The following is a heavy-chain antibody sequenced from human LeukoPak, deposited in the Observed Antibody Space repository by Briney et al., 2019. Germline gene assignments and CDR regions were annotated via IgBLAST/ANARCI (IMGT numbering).Heavy chain of an antibody. CDR3: ARDALDTYYDILTGYHHFDY. V-gene: IGHV1-69*04. J-gene: IGHJ4*02. CDR1: GGTFSSCA. CDR2: IIPILGIA. D-gene: IGHD3-9*01. Sequence: SVKVSCKASGGTFSSCAISWVRQAPGQGLEWMGRIIPILGIANYAQKFQGRVTITADKSTSTAYMELSSLRSEDTAVYYCARDALDTYYDILTGYHHFDYWGQGTLVTVSS.